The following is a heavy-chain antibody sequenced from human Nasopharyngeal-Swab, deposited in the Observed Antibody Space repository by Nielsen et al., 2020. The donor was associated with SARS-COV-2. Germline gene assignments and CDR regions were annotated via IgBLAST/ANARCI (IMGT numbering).Heavy chain of an antibody. CDR2: ISSNGGST. Sequence: GESLKISCSASGFTFSSYAMHWVRQAPGKGLEYVSAISSNGGSTYYADSVKGRFTISRGNSKNTLYLQMNSLRAEDTAVYYCARDRERTFDYWGQGTLVTVSS. CDR3: ARDRERTFDY. V-gene: IGHV3-64*04. CDR1: GFTFSSYA. J-gene: IGHJ4*02. D-gene: IGHD1-26*01.